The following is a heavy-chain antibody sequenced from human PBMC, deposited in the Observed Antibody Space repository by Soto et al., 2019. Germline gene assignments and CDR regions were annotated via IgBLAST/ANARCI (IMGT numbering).Heavy chain of an antibody. CDR3: SRGSPCITTTCSLNEVWFDP. Sequence: QVQLLQSGAELKRPGSSVKVSCKASGETFSTFAITWVRQAPGHGPEWMGGIIPLFGTAHYARRFEDRVTMTADESTSTAYMELRSLTSEDTTIHYCSRGSPCITTTCSLNEVWFDPWGQGTLVTVST. D-gene: IGHD1-1*01. CDR1: GETFSTFA. V-gene: IGHV1-69*01. J-gene: IGHJ5*02. CDR2: IIPLFGTA.